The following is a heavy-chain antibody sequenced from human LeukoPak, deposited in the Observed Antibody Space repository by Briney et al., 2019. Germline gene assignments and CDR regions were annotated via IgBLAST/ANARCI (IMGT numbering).Heavy chain of an antibody. Sequence: GESLKISCKASGYSFSTYWIAWVRQMSGEGLEGMGIIYPGDSDTRYSPSFQGQVTMSVDKSISTAYLQWSSLKASDTAMYYCARLGYCSSASCYYGMDVWGQGTTVTVSS. CDR3: ARLGYCSSASCYYGMDV. D-gene: IGHD2-2*01. CDR2: IYPGDSDT. CDR1: GYSFSTYW. V-gene: IGHV5-51*01. J-gene: IGHJ6*02.